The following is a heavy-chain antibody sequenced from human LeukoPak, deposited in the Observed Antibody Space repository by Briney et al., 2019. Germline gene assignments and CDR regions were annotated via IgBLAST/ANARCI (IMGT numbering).Heavy chain of an antibody. J-gene: IGHJ6*03. Sequence: GGSLRLSCAASGFTFSSYAMSWVRQAPGKGLEWVSAISGSGGSTYYADSVKGRFTISRDNSKNTLYLQMNSLRAEDTAVYYCARKLDYSNYGGGEVTAIPGYYYYYMDVWGKGTTVTVSS. D-gene: IGHD2-21*02. V-gene: IGHV3-23*01. CDR3: ARKLDYSNYGGGEVTAIPGYYYYYMDV. CDR2: ISGSGGST. CDR1: GFTFSSYA.